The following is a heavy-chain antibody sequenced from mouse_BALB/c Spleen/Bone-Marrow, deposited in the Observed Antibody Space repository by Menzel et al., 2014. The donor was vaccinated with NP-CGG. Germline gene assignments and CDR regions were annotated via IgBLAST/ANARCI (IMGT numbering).Heavy chain of an antibody. D-gene: IGHD1-1*01. CDR3: ARGGSSSFDY. CDR2: INPSNGRT. J-gene: IGHJ2*01. V-gene: IGHV1S81*02. Sequence: QVQLKESGAELVKPGASVKLSCKASGYTFTSYWMHWVKQRPGQGLEWIGEINPSNGRTNYNEKFKSKATLTVGKSSSTAYMQLSSLTSEDSAVYYCARGGSSSFDYWGQGTTLTVSS. CDR1: GYTFTSYW.